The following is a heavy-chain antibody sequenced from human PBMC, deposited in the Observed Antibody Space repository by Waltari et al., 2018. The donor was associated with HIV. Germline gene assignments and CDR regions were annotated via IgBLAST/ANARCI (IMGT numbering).Heavy chain of an antibody. J-gene: IGHJ6*02. Sequence: QVQLVQSGAEVKKPGSSVKVSCKASGGTFSSYAISWVRQAPGQGLEWMGRIIPILGIANYAQKFQGRVTITADKSTSTAYMELSSLRSEDTAVYYCARYYGSGSYIYYGMDVWGQGTTVTVSS. V-gene: IGHV1-69*04. CDR1: GGTFSSYA. CDR3: ARYYGSGSYIYYGMDV. D-gene: IGHD3-10*01. CDR2: IIPILGIA.